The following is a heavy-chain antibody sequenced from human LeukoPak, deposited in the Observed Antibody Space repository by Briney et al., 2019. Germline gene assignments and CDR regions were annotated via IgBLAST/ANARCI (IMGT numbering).Heavy chain of an antibody. Sequence: GGSLRLSCAASGFTVSSNYMSWVRQAPGKGLEWVSVIYSGGSTYYADSVKGRFTISRDNSKNTLYLQMNSPRAEDTAVYYCARDKCSSTSCYASSFGYWGQGTLVTVSS. CDR3: ARDKCSSTSCYASSFGY. D-gene: IGHD2-2*01. V-gene: IGHV3-66*01. J-gene: IGHJ4*02. CDR2: IYSGGST. CDR1: GFTVSSNY.